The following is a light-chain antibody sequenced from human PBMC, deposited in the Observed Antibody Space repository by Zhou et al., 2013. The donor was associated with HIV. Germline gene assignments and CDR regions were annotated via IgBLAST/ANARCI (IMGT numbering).Light chain of an antibody. CDR2: KAS. CDR3: QQSSTNSRT. V-gene: IGKV1-5*03. J-gene: IGKJ1*01. CDR1: QSISSY. Sequence: DIQMTQSPSSLSASVGDRVTITCRASQSISSYLNWYQQKPGKAPNLLIYKASTLQGGVPSRFSGSGSGTDFTLTISSLQPDDFATYYCQQSSTNSRTFGQGTKVEIK.